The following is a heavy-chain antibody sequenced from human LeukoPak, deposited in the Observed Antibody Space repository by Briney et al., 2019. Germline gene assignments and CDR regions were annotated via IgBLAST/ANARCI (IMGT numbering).Heavy chain of an antibody. Sequence: GGSLRLSCAASGFTFSAYNVNWVRQAPGKGLEWFSYISSSGGTIYYADSVKGRFTISRDNAKNSLYLQMNSLRDEDTAVYYCARDMTFCSGGSCYSLGFDIWGQGTMVTVSS. V-gene: IGHV3-48*02. D-gene: IGHD2-15*01. J-gene: IGHJ3*02. CDR3: ARDMTFCSGGSCYSLGFDI. CDR1: GFTFSAYN. CDR2: ISSSGGTI.